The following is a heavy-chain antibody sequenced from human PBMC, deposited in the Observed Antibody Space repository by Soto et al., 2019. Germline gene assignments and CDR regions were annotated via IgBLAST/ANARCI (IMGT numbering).Heavy chain of an antibody. V-gene: IGHV2-5*02. D-gene: IGHD3-10*01. CDR2: IYWDDDK. J-gene: IGHJ4*02. Sequence: QITLKESGPTLVKPTQTLTLTCTFSGFSLSTSGVGVGWIRQPPGKALEWLALIYWDDDKRYSPSLKSRLTIXKXTXXNQVVLTMTNMDPVDTATYYCAHRLGPGKAPPFDYWGQGTLVTVSS. CDR1: GFSLSTSGVG. CDR3: AHRLGPGKAPPFDY.